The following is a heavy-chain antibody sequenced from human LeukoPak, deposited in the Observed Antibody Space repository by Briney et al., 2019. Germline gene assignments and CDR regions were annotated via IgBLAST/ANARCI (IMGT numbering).Heavy chain of an antibody. CDR1: GFTFRSYA. V-gene: IGHV3-23*01. D-gene: IGHD3-9*01. CDR3: FKETAAYDILTGYSYYFDY. CDR2: ISGSGGST. J-gene: IGHJ4*02. Sequence: GGSLRLSCAASGFTFRSYAMSWVRQAPGKGLEWVSAISGSGGSTYYADSVKGRFTISRDNSKNTLYLQMNSLRAEDTAVFFFFKETAAYDILTGYSYYFDYWGQGTLVTVSS.